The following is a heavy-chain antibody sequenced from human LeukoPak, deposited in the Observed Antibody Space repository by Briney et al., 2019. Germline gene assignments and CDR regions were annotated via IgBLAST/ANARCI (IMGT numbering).Heavy chain of an antibody. V-gene: IGHV5-51*01. D-gene: IGHD5-24*01. J-gene: IGHJ5*02. CDR1: GYSFTSYW. Sequence: GESLKISCKGSGYSFTSYWIGWVRQMPGKGLEWMGIIYPGDSDTRYSPSFQGQVTISADKSISTAYLQRSRLKASDTAMYYCARTGDGYNITDNWFDPWGQGTLVTVSS. CDR2: IYPGDSDT. CDR3: ARTGDGYNITDNWFDP.